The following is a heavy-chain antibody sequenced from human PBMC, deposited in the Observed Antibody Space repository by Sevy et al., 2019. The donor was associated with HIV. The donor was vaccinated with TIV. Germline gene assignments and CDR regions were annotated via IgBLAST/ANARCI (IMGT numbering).Heavy chain of an antibody. J-gene: IGHJ4*02. Sequence: GGSLRLSCAASGFSFSGYSMNWVRQAPGKGLEWVSYISSSSSTIYYADSVKGRFTISRGNAKDSLFLEMNSLRDEDTAGDYCARHPYYDRSGYVDYWGQGTLVTVSS. CDR3: ARHPYYDRSGYVDY. V-gene: IGHV3-48*02. CDR1: GFSFSGYS. CDR2: ISSSSSTI. D-gene: IGHD3-22*01.